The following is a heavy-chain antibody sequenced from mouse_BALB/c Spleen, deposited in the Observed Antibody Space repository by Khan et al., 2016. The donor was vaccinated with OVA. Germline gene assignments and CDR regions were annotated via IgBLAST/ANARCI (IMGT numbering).Heavy chain of an antibody. J-gene: IGHJ3*01. D-gene: IGHD3-1*01. CDR1: GYSITSGYF. Sequence: EVKLLESGPGLVKPSQSLSLTCSVTGYSITSGYFWNWIRQFPGNKLEWMGYIRYNGNSNYNPSLKNRISITRDTSKNQFFLKLNSVTTEDTATYDCARGGSSGPAWFAYWGQGTLVTVSA. CDR2: IRYNGNS. V-gene: IGHV3-6*01. CDR3: ARGGSSGPAWFAY.